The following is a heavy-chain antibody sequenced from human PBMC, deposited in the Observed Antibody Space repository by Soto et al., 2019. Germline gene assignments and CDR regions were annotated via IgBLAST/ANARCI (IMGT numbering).Heavy chain of an antibody. CDR2: ISDSGGNT. Sequence: TGGSLRRSCAAAGFSHNKFTMTWVRQAPGQGLQSVSTISDSGGNTYYAASVKGRFTISSDNSKNTVYLQMYSLRVDATAVPSCARPTPICSHYLDYWRQGTGVAVSS. CDR1: GFSHNKFT. V-gene: IGHV3-23*01. J-gene: IGHJ4*02. D-gene: IGHD2-15*01. CDR3: ARPTPICSHYLDY.